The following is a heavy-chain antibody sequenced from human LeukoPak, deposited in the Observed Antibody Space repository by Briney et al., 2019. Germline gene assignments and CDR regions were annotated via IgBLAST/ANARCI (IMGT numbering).Heavy chain of an antibody. J-gene: IGHJ6*02. CDR3: ALYYYGSHYYYYGMDV. CDR2: ISWNSGSI. V-gene: IGHV3-9*01. D-gene: IGHD3-10*01. CDR1: GFTFDDYA. Sequence: GGSLRLSCAASGFTFDDYAMHWVRQAPGKGLEWVSGISWNSGSIGYADSVKGRFTISRDNAKNTLYLQMNSLRAEDTAVYYCALYYYGSHYYYYGMDVWGQGTTVTVSS.